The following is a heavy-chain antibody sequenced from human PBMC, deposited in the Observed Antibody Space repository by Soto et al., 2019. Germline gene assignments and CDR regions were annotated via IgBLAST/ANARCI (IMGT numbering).Heavy chain of an antibody. Sequence: SVKVSCKASGGSFSSDASSRVRQAPGQGLEWVGGIIPIFGTTKYAQKFQGRVTIIADTSTTTAYLELSSLRSEDTAIYYCAREPGRTSNRWRVREVADGDYYVMDVWGKGPTVTVSS. J-gene: IGHJ6*04. CDR2: IIPIFGTT. D-gene: IGHD2-2*01. CDR3: AREPGRTSNRWRVREVADGDYYVMDV. CDR1: GGSFSSDA. V-gene: IGHV1-69*06.